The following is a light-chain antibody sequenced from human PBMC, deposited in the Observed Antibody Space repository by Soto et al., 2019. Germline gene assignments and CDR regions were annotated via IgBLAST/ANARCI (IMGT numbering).Light chain of an antibody. CDR2: DAS. V-gene: IGKV1-5*01. CDR1: QSISSW. CDR3: QQSYSTVT. Sequence: DIQITQSPSTLSATAVDRVTITCRASQSISSWLAWYQHKPGKAPKLLIYDASNLDSVVPSRFSGSGSATEFSLTISHLPPEDFATYYRQQSYSTVTFGGGTKVDIK. J-gene: IGKJ4*01.